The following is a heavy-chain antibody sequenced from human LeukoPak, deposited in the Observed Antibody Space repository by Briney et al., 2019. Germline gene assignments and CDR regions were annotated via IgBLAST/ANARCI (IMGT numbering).Heavy chain of an antibody. CDR3: ARVPFHPSSASYYYYYGIEV. D-gene: IGHD1-26*01. Sequence: SETLPLTCAVYGGSFSGYYWSWIRQPPGKGLEWIGEINHSGSTNYNPSLKSRVTISVDTSKNQFSLKLSSVTAADTAVYYCARVPFHPSSASYYYYYGIEVWGQGTTVSVS. CDR1: GGSFSGYY. V-gene: IGHV4-34*01. CDR2: INHSGST. J-gene: IGHJ6*02.